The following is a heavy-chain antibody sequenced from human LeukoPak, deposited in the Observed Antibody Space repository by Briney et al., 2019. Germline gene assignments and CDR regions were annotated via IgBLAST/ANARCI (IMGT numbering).Heavy chain of an antibody. CDR2: ISSNGATT. Sequence: GGSLRLSCAASEFTFSYYAMHWVRQAPGKGLERVSAISSNGATTYYANSVEGRFTISRDNSKNTLSLQMNSLRAEDTAVYYCAKGSNNYPDNFDYWGQGTLVTVSS. CDR1: EFTFSYYA. V-gene: IGHV3-64*01. D-gene: IGHD1-1*01. J-gene: IGHJ4*02. CDR3: AKGSNNYPDNFDY.